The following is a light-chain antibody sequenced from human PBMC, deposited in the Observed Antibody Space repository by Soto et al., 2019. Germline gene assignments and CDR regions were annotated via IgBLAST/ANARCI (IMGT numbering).Light chain of an antibody. CDR1: ISDVGSYNY. Sequence: QCLLTQPTSVSGSPGQSITISCTGTISDVGSYNYVSWYQQHPGKSPKLMIYEVTSRPSGVSNRFSGSKSGNTASLTISGLQTEDEAHYYCRSYTTNTTPVFGGGTKVTVL. CDR3: RSYTTNTTPV. J-gene: IGLJ2*01. V-gene: IGLV2-14*01. CDR2: EVT.